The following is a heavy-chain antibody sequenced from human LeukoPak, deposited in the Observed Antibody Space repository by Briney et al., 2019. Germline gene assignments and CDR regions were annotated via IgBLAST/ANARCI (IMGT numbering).Heavy chain of an antibody. CDR2: TYYSGST. V-gene: IGHV4-59*01. J-gene: IGHJ6*02. Sequence: SETLSLTCTVSGGSISSYYWSCIRQPPGKGLEWIGYTYYSGSTNYNPSLKSRVTISVDTSKNQFSLKLSSVTAADTAVYYCARDAGGYGSGSYWGIPYYYYGMDVWGQGTTVTVSS. D-gene: IGHD3-10*01. CDR3: ARDAGGYGSGSYWGIPYYYYGMDV. CDR1: GGSISSYY.